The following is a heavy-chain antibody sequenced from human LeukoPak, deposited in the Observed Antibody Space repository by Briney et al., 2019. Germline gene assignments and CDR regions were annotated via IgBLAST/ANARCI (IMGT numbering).Heavy chain of an antibody. CDR1: GFSFRTYT. V-gene: IGHV3-23*01. Sequence: PGGSLRLSCVASGFSFRTYTMNWVRQTPGQGLEWVSGISASGGSTYYADSVKGRFTISRDNSKNTLYLQMNSLRAEDTAVYYCAKGFYDNSASGVFDIWGQGTMVTVSS. D-gene: IGHD3-22*01. CDR2: ISASGGST. J-gene: IGHJ3*02. CDR3: AKGFYDNSASGVFDI.